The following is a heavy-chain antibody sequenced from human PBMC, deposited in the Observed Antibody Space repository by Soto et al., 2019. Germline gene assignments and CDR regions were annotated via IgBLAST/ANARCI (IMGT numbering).Heavy chain of an antibody. CDR2: ISYDGTTE. D-gene: IGHD2-15*01. CDR3: AKSRGGTARDAFDI. CDR1: GFIFSTYG. Sequence: QALLVASGGGVAQPGSSLRISCAASGFIFSTYGIHWVRQAPGKGLEWVAFISYDGTTEEYADPVRGRFSVSRDNSANTVDLHMHSLRPEDTAVYFCAKSRGGTARDAFDIGDQGT. V-gene: IGHV3-30*18. J-gene: IGHJ3*02.